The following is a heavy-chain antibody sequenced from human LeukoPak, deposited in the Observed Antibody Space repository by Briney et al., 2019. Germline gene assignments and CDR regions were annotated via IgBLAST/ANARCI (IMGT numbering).Heavy chain of an antibody. CDR1: GGSISSYY. CDR2: IYYSGGT. CDR3: ARAVAGTLVRFDY. J-gene: IGHJ4*02. D-gene: IGHD6-19*01. V-gene: IGHV4-59*08. Sequence: AETLSLTCTVSGGSISSYYWSWIRQPPGRGLEWIGCIYYSGGTKYNPSLTSRVTISVDTSKNQFSLQLTSVTAADTAVYYCARAVAGTLVRFDYWGQGTLVTVSS.